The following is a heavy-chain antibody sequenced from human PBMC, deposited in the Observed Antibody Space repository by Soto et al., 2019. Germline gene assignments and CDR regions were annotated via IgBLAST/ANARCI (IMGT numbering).Heavy chain of an antibody. V-gene: IGHV3-33*01. CDR1: GFTFSSYG. D-gene: IGHD2-15*01. J-gene: IGHJ6*03. Sequence: TLRLSCAASGFTFSSYGMHWVRQAPGKGLEWVAVIWYDGSNKYYADSVKGRFTISGDNSKNTLYLQMNSLRAEDTAAYYCARPGDLGYFSGGSCNEYYYYYRAVWGKGTTVTVSS. CDR2: IWYDGSNK. CDR3: ARPGDLGYFSGGSCNEYYYYYRAV.